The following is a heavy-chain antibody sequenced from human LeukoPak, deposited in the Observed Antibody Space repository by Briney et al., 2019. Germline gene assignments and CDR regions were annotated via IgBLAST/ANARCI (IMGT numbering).Heavy chain of an antibody. D-gene: IGHD3-3*01. Sequence: SETLSLTCAVYGGSFSGYYWSWIRQPPGQGLEWIGEINHSGSTNYNPSLKSRVTISVDTSKNQFSLKLSSVTAADTAVYYCARGLRFLEWLKPGGRDNWFDPWGQGTLVTVSS. J-gene: IGHJ5*02. CDR2: INHSGST. CDR3: ARGLRFLEWLKPGGRDNWFDP. CDR1: GGSFSGYY. V-gene: IGHV4-34*01.